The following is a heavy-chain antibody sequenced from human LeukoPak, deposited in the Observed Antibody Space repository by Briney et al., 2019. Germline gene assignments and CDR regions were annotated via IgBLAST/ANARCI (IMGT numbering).Heavy chain of an antibody. CDR2: IYTSGST. Sequence: KTSETLSLTCTVSGGSISSYYWSWIRQPAGKGLEWIGRIYTSGSTNYNPSLKSRVTISVDTSKNQFSLKLSTVTAADTAVYYCARPSGYSSSLDAFDIWGQGTMVTVSS. J-gene: IGHJ3*02. CDR3: ARPSGYSSSLDAFDI. D-gene: IGHD6-13*01. V-gene: IGHV4-4*07. CDR1: GGSISSYY.